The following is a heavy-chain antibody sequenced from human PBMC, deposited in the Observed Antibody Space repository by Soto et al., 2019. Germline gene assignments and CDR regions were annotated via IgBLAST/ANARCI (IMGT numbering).Heavy chain of an antibody. CDR1: GFTFSSYA. CDR3: AREVGEDRTRYRLPWRFSVPAAISPYFDY. Sequence: QVQLVESGGGVVQPGRSLRLSCAASGFTFSSYAMHWVRQAPGKGLEWVAVISYDGSNKYYADSVKGRFTISRDNSKNTLYLQMNSLRAEDTAVYYCAREVGEDRTRYRLPWRFSVPAAISPYFDYWGQGTLVTVSS. D-gene: IGHD2-2*01. CDR2: ISYDGSNK. J-gene: IGHJ4*02. V-gene: IGHV3-30-3*01.